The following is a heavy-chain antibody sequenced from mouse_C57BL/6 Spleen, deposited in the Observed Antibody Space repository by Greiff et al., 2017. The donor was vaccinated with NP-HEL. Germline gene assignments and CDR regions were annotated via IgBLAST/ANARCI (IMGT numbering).Heavy chain of an antibody. D-gene: IGHD4-1*01. Sequence: QVHVKQPGAELVKPGASVKLSCKASGYTFTSYWMQWVKQRPGQGLEWIGEIDPSDSYTNYNQKFKGKATLTVDTSSSTAYMQLSSLTSEDSAVYYCARSWDVAYWGQGTLVTVSA. CDR3: ARSWDVAY. J-gene: IGHJ3*01. V-gene: IGHV1-50*01. CDR2: IDPSDSYT. CDR1: GYTFTSYW.